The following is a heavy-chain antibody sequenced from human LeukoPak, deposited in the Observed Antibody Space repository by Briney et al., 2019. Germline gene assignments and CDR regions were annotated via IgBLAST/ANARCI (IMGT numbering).Heavy chain of an antibody. CDR2: ISHDGSNK. CDR1: GFTFSSYA. CDR3: ARDSTVTTTLDY. Sequence: GGSLRLSCAASGFTFSSYAMHWVPQAPGKGLEWVAVISHDGSNKYYADSVKGRFTISRDNSKNTLYLQMNSLRAEDTAVYYCARDSTVTTTLDYWGQGTLVTVSS. D-gene: IGHD4-17*01. V-gene: IGHV3-30-3*01. J-gene: IGHJ4*02.